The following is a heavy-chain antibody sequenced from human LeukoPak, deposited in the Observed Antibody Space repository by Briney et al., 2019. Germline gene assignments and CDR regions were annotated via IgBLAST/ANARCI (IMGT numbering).Heavy chain of an antibody. Sequence: GRSLRLSCAASGFTFSSYAMHWVRQAPGKGLEWVSYISSRGSTKDYAASVKGRFTISRDNAKNSLYLQMNSLRAEDTAVYYCAELGITMIGGVWGKGTTVTISS. CDR2: ISSRGSTK. D-gene: IGHD3-10*02. V-gene: IGHV3-48*03. J-gene: IGHJ6*04. CDR3: AELGITMIGGV. CDR1: GFTFSSYA.